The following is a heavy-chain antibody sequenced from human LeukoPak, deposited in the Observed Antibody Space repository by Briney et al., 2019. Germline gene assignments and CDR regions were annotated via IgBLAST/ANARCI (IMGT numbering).Heavy chain of an antibody. D-gene: IGHD3-3*01. Sequence: PSETLSLTCSVSGASISSGSNYWGWIRQPPGKTLEWIGSIYSSGSTYYNSSLQSRVIIIIDTPKNHFSLTLSSVTAADTAVYYCARASRRVNVLRFLEPFTLYYYYYMDVWGKGTTVTVSS. CDR3: ARASRRVNVLRFLEPFTLYYYYYMDV. J-gene: IGHJ6*03. V-gene: IGHV4-39*07. CDR1: GASISSGSNY. CDR2: IYSSGST.